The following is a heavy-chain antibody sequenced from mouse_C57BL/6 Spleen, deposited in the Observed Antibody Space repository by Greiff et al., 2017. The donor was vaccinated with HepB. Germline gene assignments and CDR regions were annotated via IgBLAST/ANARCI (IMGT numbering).Heavy chain of an antibody. V-gene: IGHV1-64*01. Sequence: QVQLQQPGAELVKPGASVKLSCKASGYTFTSYWMHWVKQRPGQGLEWIGMIHPNSGSTNYNEKFKRKATLTVDKSSSTAYMQLSSLTSEDSAVYYCARGLLGDSSGYYWGQGTTLTVSS. CDR3: ARGLLGDSSGYY. CDR1: GYTFTSYW. CDR2: IHPNSGST. J-gene: IGHJ2*01. D-gene: IGHD3-2*02.